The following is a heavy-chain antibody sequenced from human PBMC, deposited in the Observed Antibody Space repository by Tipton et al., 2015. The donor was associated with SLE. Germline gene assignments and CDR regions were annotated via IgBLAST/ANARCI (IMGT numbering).Heavy chain of an antibody. V-gene: IGHV3-23*01. CDR1: GFTFSTFA. J-gene: IGHJ3*01. Sequence: SLRLSCAASGFTFSTFAMSWVRQAPGKGPEWVSAISANGAATYYADPVWGRFTISRDKSKDSLFLQLSSLRAEDTAVYYCARMVYGDYASDVFDLWGQGTMVAVSS. D-gene: IGHD4-17*01. CDR2: ISANGAAT. CDR3: ARMVYGDYASDVFDL.